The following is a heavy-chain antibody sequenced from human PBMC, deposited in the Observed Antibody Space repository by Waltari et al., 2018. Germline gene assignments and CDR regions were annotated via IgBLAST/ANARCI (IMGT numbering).Heavy chain of an antibody. CDR3: ARDLGAAGQGFDP. V-gene: IGHV1-69*04. D-gene: IGHD6-13*01. CDR2: IIPILGIA. J-gene: IGHJ5*02. CDR1: GGTFSSYA. Sequence: QVQLVQSGAEVKKPGSSVKVSCKASGGTFSSYAISWVRQAPGQGLEWMGGIIPILGIANYAQKFQGRVTITADESTSTAYMELSSLRSEDTAVYYCARDLGAAGQGFDPWGQEPWSPSPQ.